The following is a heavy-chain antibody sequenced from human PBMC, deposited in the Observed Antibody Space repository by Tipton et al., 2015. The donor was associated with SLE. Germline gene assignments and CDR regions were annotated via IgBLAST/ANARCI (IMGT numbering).Heavy chain of an antibody. CDR3: VRDRGYAHFDY. J-gene: IGHJ4*02. CDR2: FYYSGST. Sequence: TLSLTCSVSGGSISSGTDYWGWIRQPPGKGLDWIGSFYYSGSTYYNPSLKSRVTISVDASKNQFSLKLSSVAAADTAVYNCVRDRGYAHFDYWGQGTLVTVSS. D-gene: IGHD5-12*01. V-gene: IGHV4-39*07. CDR1: GGSISSGTDY.